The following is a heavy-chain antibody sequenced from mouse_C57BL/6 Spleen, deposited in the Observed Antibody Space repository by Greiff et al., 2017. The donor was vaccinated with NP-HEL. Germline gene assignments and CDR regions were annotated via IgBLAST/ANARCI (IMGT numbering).Heavy chain of an antibody. Sequence: EVQLVESGGGLVQPGGSLKLSCAASGFTFSDYYMYWVRQTPEQRLEWVAYISNGGGSTYYPDTVKGRFTISRDNAKNTLYLQISRLKSEDTAMYYCARTDPFAYWGQGTLVTGSA. CDR1: GFTFSDYY. CDR2: ISNGGGST. J-gene: IGHJ3*01. V-gene: IGHV5-12*01. CDR3: ARTDPFAY.